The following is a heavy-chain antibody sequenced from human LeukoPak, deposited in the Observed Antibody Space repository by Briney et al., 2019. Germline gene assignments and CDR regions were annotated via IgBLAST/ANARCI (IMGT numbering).Heavy chain of an antibody. CDR1: GYTFTGYY. Sequence: ASVKVSCKASGYTFTGYYMHWVRQAPGQGLEWMGWISAYNGNTNYAQKLQGRVTMTTDTSTSTAYMELRSLRSGDTAVYYCARDQEGSGDVWGQGTTVTVSS. J-gene: IGHJ6*02. D-gene: IGHD3-10*01. V-gene: IGHV1-18*04. CDR3: ARDQEGSGDV. CDR2: ISAYNGNT.